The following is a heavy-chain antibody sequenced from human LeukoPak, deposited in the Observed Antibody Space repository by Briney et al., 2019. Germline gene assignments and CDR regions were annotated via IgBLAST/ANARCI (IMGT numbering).Heavy chain of an antibody. D-gene: IGHD3-16*01. Sequence: KPSETLSLTCTVSGGSITTSSHYWGWIRQPPGKGLEWIGSIDYRERTTYNPSLKSRVTISVDTSRNQFSLKLSSVTATDTAVYYCANYVSGTMRDYWGQGTLVTVSS. J-gene: IGHJ4*02. CDR2: IDYRERT. V-gene: IGHV4-39*01. CDR1: GGSITTSSHY. CDR3: ANYVSGTMRDY.